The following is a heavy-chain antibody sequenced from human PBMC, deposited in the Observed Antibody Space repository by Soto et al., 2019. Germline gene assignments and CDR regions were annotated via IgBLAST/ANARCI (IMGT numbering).Heavy chain of an antibody. D-gene: IGHD2-2*01. V-gene: IGHV1-69*01. J-gene: IGHJ6*02. CDR1: GGTFSSYA. Sequence: QVQLVQSGAEVKKPGSSVKVSCKASGGTFSSYAISWVRQAPGQGLEWMGGIIPSFGTANYGQKFQGRVTITEDESTSAACMELSSLGSESTAVYYCARTKVLRYCSSTSCYGAYYYGMDVWGQGTTVTVSS. CDR2: IIPSFGTA. CDR3: ARTKVLRYCSSTSCYGAYYYGMDV.